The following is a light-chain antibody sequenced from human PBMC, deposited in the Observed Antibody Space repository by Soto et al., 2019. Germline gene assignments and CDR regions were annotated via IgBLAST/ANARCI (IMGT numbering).Light chain of an antibody. Sequence: DIQLTQSPSFLSASVGDRVTITCRASQGISGYLGWYQQKPGKAPKLLIYTASTLQSGVPSRFSGSGSGTEFTLTISSLQPEDFATYYCQQLYIYPLTFGGGTKVDI. CDR1: QGISGY. CDR2: TAS. V-gene: IGKV1-9*01. CDR3: QQLYIYPLT. J-gene: IGKJ4*01.